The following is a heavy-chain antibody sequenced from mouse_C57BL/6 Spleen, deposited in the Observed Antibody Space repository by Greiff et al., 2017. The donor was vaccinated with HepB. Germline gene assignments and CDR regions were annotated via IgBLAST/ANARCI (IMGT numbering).Heavy chain of an antibody. J-gene: IGHJ2*01. CDR1: GYTFTSYW. Sequence: VQLQQSGAELVMPGASVKLSCKASGYTFTSYWMHWVKQRPGQGLEWIGEIYPSDSYTNYNQKFKGKSTLTVDKSSSTAYMQLSSLTSEDSAVYYCARSVLRGGFDYWGQGTTLTVSS. CDR2: IYPSDSYT. D-gene: IGHD1-1*01. CDR3: ARSVLRGGFDY. V-gene: IGHV1-69*01.